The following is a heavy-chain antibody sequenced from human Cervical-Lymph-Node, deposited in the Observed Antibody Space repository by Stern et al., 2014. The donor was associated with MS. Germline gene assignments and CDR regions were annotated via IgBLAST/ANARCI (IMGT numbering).Heavy chain of an antibody. J-gene: IGHJ6*02. D-gene: IGHD1-26*01. CDR3: ARLRYSGYDYGMDV. V-gene: IGHV4-59*08. CDR1: GGSISSYY. Sequence: QVQLMQSGPGLVKPSETLSLTCTVSGGSISSYYWTWIRQPPGKGLEWIGHIYSSGSTDYNPSLESRVTIPADTSKNQFYLTLSSVTAADTAVYYCARLRYSGYDYGMDVWGQGTTVTVSS. CDR2: IYSSGST.